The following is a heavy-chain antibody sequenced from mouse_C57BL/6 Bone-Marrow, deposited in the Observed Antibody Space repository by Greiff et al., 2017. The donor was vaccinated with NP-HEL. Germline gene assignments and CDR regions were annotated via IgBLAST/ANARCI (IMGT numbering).Heavy chain of an antibody. CDR2: IYPGSGST. D-gene: IGHD2-4*01. Sequence: QVQLKQPGAELVKPGASVKMSCKASGYTFTSYWITWVKQRPGQGLEWIGDIYPGSGSTNYNEKFKSKATLTVDTSSSTAYMQLSSLTSEDSAVYYCARFYDYGAWFAYWGQGTLVTVSA. CDR3: ARFYDYGAWFAY. J-gene: IGHJ3*01. CDR1: GYTFTSYW. V-gene: IGHV1-55*01.